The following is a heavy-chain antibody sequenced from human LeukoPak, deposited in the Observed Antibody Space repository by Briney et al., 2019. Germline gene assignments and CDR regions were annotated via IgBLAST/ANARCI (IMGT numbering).Heavy chain of an antibody. CDR1: GYTFSGYY. V-gene: IGHV1-69*05. CDR2: IIPIFGTA. Sequence: SVKVSCKASGYTFSGYYMHWVRQAPGQGLEWMGRIIPIFGTANYAQKFQGRVTITTDESTSTAYMELSSLRSEDTAVYYCARDHKYYYDSSGYYYANYYYYYMDVWGKGTTVTVSS. J-gene: IGHJ6*03. CDR3: ARDHKYYYDSSGYYYANYYYYYMDV. D-gene: IGHD3-22*01.